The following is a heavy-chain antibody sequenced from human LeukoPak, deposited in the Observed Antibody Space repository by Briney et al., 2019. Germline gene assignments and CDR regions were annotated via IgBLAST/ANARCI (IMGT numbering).Heavy chain of an antibody. CDR1: GGSLSSSSYY. CDR3: ARIVVALTYYYYMDV. V-gene: IGHV4-39*01. CDR2: IYYSGTT. Sequence: SETLSLTCTVSGGSLSSSSYYWGWIRQPPGKGLEWLGSIYYSGTTYYNPSLKSRVTISVDTSKNQFSLKLSSVTAADTAVYYCARIVVALTYYYYMDVWGKGATVTVSS. D-gene: IGHD3-22*01. J-gene: IGHJ6*03.